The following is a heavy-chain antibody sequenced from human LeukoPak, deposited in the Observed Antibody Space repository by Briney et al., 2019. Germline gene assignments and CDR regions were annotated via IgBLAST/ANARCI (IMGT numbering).Heavy chain of an antibody. CDR2: ISAYNGNT. J-gene: IGHJ4*02. CDR3: AGGDVLLWFGELLSLYY. V-gene: IGHV1-18*01. CDR1: GYTFTSYG. Sequence: ASVKVSCKASGYTFTSYGISWVRQAPGQGLEWMGWISAYNGNTNYAQKLQGRVTMTTDTSTSTAYMELRSLRSDDTAVYYCAGGDVLLWFGELLSLYYWGQGTLVTVSS. D-gene: IGHD3-10*01.